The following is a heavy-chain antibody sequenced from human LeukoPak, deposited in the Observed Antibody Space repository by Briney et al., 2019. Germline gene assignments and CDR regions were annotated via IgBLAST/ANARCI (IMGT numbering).Heavy chain of an antibody. CDR1: GFTFSNYA. J-gene: IGHJ4*02. Sequence: GGSLRLSCAASGFTFSNYAMTWVRQAPGKGLEWVSSISASGASTYYADSVKGRFTISRDNSRNTLFLQMYSLRAEDSAVYYCAKDPGRYCSGGRCYADYWGQGTLVTVSS. D-gene: IGHD2-15*01. V-gene: IGHV3-23*01. CDR2: ISASGAST. CDR3: AKDPGRYCSGGRCYADY.